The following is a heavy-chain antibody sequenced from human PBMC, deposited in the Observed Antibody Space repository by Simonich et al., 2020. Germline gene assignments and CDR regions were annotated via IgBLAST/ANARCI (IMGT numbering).Heavy chain of an antibody. J-gene: IGHJ4*02. D-gene: IGHD4-17*01. CDR1: GFPFSSYE. Sequence: EVQLVESGGGLVQPGGSLRLSCAASGFPFSSYEMNWVRQAPGKGREWVSYISSSGSTIYYADSVKGRFTISRDNAKNSLYLQMNSLRAEDTAVYYCARHYYGDYYFDYWGQGTLVTVSS. V-gene: IGHV3-48*03. CDR2: ISSSGSTI. CDR3: ARHYYGDYYFDY.